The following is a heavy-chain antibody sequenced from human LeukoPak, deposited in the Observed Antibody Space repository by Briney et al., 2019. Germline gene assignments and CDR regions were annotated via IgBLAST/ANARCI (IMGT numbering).Heavy chain of an antibody. CDR3: ARHLQLWFRSHAFDI. V-gene: IGHV4-34*01. J-gene: IGHJ3*02. CDR2: INHSGST. Sequence: SETLSLTCAVYGGSFSGYYWSWIRQPPGKGLEWIGEINHSGSTNYNPSLKSRVTISVDTSKNQFSLKLSSVTAADTAVYYCARHLQLWFRSHAFDIWGQGTMVTVSS. D-gene: IGHD5-18*01. CDR1: GGSFSGYY.